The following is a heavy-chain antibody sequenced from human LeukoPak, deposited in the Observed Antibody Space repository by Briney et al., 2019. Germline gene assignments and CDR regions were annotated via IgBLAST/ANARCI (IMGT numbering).Heavy chain of an antibody. CDR1: GFTFSSYE. D-gene: IGHD1-14*01. CDR3: ARAGTHSKRYYYYYGMDV. CDR2: ISSSGSTI. V-gene: IGHV3-48*03. Sequence: GGSLRLSCAASGFTFSSYEMNWVRQAPGKGLKWVSYISSSGSTIYYADSVKGRFTISRDNAKNSLYLQMNSLRAEDTAVYYCARAGTHSKRYYYYYGMDVWGQGTTVTVSS. J-gene: IGHJ6*02.